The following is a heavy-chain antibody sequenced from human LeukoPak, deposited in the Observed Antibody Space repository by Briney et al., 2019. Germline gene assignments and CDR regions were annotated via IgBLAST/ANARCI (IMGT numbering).Heavy chain of an antibody. J-gene: IGHJ4*02. CDR1: GYSFNSYG. V-gene: IGHV1-18*01. CDR3: ARGPTKRAAAAHFDY. Sequence: GASVKVSCKASGYSFNSYGISWVRQAPGQGLEWMGWISGYKDNTKYAQKFQGRVTMTRNTSISTAYMELSSLRSEDTAVYYCARGPTKRAAAAHFDYWGQGTLVTVSS. CDR2: ISGYKDNT. D-gene: IGHD2-2*01.